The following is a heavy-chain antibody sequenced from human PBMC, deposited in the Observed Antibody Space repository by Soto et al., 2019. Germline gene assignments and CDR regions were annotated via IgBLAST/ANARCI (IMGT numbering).Heavy chain of an antibody. J-gene: IGHJ6*02. CDR3: ARAGSGYYLGQDYYYYGMDV. CDR1: GGSISSGGYY. V-gene: IGHV4-31*03. CDR2: IYYSGST. Sequence: SETLSLTCTVSGGSISSGGYYWSWIRQHPGKGLEWIGYIYYSGSTYYNPSLKSRVTISVDTSKNQFSLKLSSVTAADTAVYYCARAGSGYYLGQDYYYYGMDVCGQXTTVTVSS. D-gene: IGHD3-3*01.